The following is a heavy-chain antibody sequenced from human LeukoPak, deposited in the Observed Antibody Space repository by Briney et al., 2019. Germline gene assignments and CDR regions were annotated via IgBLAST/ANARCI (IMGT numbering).Heavy chain of an antibody. V-gene: IGHV4-34*01. CDR1: GGSFSGYY. J-gene: IGHJ6*02. CDR3: ARRRFFDRGYGMDV. D-gene: IGHD3-9*01. CDR2: INHSGST. Sequence: PSETLSLTCAVYGGSFSGYYWSWIRQPPGKGLEWIGEINHSGSTNYNPSLKSRVTISVNTSKKQFSLKLSSVTAADTAVYYCARRRFFDRGYGMDVWGQGTTVTVSS.